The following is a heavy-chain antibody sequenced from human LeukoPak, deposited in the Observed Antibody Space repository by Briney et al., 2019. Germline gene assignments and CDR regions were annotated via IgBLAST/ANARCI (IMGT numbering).Heavy chain of an antibody. V-gene: IGHV3-33*01. Sequence: PGRSLRLSCAASGFTFSSYGMHWVRQAPGKGLEWVAVIWYDGSNKYYADSVKGRFTISRDNSKNTLYLQMNSLRAEDTAVYYCARDLGSGWPPISNYWGQGTLVTVSS. CDR2: IWYDGSNK. CDR3: ARDLGSGWPPISNY. CDR1: GFTFSSYG. J-gene: IGHJ4*02. D-gene: IGHD6-19*01.